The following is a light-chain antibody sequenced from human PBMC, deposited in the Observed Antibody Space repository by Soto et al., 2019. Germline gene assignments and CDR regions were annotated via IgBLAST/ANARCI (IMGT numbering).Light chain of an antibody. CDR1: QSVSSNY. CDR2: AAS. CDR3: QQYGSSLPWT. J-gene: IGKJ1*01. V-gene: IGKV3-20*01. Sequence: EIVLTQFPGTLSLSPGERATLSCRASQSVSSNYLAWYQQKPGQAPRLLIYAASTRATGIPDRFSGSGSGTDFTLTISRLDPEDLAVYYCQQYGSSLPWTFGQGTKVDIK.